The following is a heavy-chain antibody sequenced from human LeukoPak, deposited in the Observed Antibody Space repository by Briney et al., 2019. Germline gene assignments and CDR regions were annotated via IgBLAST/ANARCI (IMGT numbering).Heavy chain of an antibody. CDR1: GYTFTSYG. J-gene: IGHJ6*02. D-gene: IGHD3-10*01. CDR3: ARAGFGESAYMAGYYYGMDV. CDR2: ISAYNGNT. Sequence: GASVKVSCKASGYTFTSYGISWVRQAPGQGLEWMGWISAYNGNTNYAQKLQGRVTMTTDTSTSTAYMELRSLRSDDTAVYYCARAGFGESAYMAGYYYGMDVWGQGTTVTVSS. V-gene: IGHV1-18*01.